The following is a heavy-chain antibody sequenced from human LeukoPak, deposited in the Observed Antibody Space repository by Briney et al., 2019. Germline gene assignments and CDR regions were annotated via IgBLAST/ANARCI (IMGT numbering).Heavy chain of an antibody. J-gene: IGHJ4*02. Sequence: SETLSLTCAVYGGSFSGYYWSWIRQPPGKGLEWIGEINHSGSTNYNPSLKSRVTISVDTSKNQFSLKLSSVTAADTAVYYCGRGAAMILAYWGQGTLVTVSS. CDR3: GRGAAMILAY. CDR1: GGSFSGYY. D-gene: IGHD3-22*01. V-gene: IGHV4-34*01. CDR2: INHSGST.